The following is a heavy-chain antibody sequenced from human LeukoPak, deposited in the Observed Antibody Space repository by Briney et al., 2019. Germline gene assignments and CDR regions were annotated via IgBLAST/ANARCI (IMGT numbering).Heavy chain of an antibody. CDR3: AREILAPGKTHDY. CDR1: GFTFTSYD. CDR2: IRYDGSNK. J-gene: IGHJ4*02. Sequence: TGGSLRLSCAASGFTFTSYDMHWVRQAPGKGLEWVAFIRYDGSNKYYADSVKGRFTIPRDNAKNTLFLQMSSLRAEDTAVYFCAREILAPGKTHDYWGQGTLVTVSS. V-gene: IGHV3-30*02.